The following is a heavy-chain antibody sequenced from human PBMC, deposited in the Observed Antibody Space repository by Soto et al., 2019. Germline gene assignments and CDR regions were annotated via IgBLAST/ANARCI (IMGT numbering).Heavy chain of an antibody. V-gene: IGHV4-4*07. J-gene: IGHJ5*02. CDR1: GASISGFY. CDR2: IYATGTT. Sequence: ETLSLTCAVSGASISGFYWSWIRKSAGKGLEWIGRIYATGTTDYNPSLKSRVMMSVDTSKKQFSLKLRSVTAADTAVYYCVRDGTKTLRDWFDPWGQGISVTVSS. D-gene: IGHD1-1*01. CDR3: VRDGTKTLRDWFDP.